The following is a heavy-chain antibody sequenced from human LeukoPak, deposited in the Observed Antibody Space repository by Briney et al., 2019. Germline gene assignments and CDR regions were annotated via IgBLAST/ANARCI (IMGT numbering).Heavy chain of an antibody. CDR1: GGSISSSSYY. Sequence: KPSETLSLTCTVSGGSISSSSYYWGWIRQPPGKGLEWIGSIYYSGSTYYNPSLKSRVTISVDTSKNQFSLKLSSVTAADTAVYYCARGWEQWLDLRASLFDPWGQGTLVTVSS. V-gene: IGHV4-39*01. J-gene: IGHJ5*02. CDR3: ARGWEQWLDLRASLFDP. CDR2: IYYSGST. D-gene: IGHD6-19*01.